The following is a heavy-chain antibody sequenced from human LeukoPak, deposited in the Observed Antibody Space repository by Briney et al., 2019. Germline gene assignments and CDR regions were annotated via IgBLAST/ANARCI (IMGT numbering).Heavy chain of an antibody. CDR2: ISSNGGST. CDR1: GFTFSSYA. D-gene: IGHD3-10*01. J-gene: IGHJ4*02. CDR3: ARTVGELFFDY. V-gene: IGHV3-64*01. Sequence: PGGSLRLSCAASGFTFSSYAMHWVRQAPGKGLEYVSAISSNGGSTYYANSVKGRFTISRDNSKNTLYLQMGSLRAGDMAVYYCARTVGELFFDYWGQGTLVTVSS.